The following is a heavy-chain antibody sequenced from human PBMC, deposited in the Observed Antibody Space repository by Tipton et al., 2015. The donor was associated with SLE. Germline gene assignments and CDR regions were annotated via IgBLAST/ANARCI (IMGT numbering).Heavy chain of an antibody. CDR3: TRPLRIVSDPLGYGMDV. CDR1: GFTFSSYG. V-gene: IGHV3-30*02. CDR2: IRYDGSNK. J-gene: IGHJ6*02. D-gene: IGHD5/OR15-5a*01. Sequence: SLRLSCAASGFTFSSYGMHWVRQAPGKGLEWVAFIRYDGSNKYYADSVKGRFTISRDNSKNTLYLQMNSLRAEDTAVYYCTRPLRIVSDPLGYGMDVWGQGSAVAVSS.